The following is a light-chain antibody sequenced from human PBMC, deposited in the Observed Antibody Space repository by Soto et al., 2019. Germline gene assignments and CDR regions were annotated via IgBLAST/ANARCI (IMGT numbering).Light chain of an antibody. V-gene: IGKV3D-20*02. CDR2: DAS. CDR3: LQDINYPWT. Sequence: EIVLTQSPGTLSLSPGERATLSCRASQSVSSSYLAWYQQKPGQAPRPLIYDASNRATGIPDRFSGSGSGTDFTLTISSLQPEDSATYYCLQDINYPWTFGQGTKVDIK. J-gene: IGKJ1*01. CDR1: QSVSSSY.